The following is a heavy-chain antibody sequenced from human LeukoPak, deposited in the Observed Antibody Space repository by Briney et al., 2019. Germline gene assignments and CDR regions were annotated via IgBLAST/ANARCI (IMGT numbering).Heavy chain of an antibody. V-gene: IGHV3-33*01. CDR3: ARDVYSTSCFDI. J-gene: IGHJ3*02. D-gene: IGHD2-2*01. Sequence: ERSLRLSCAASGFTFSSYGMHWVRQAPGKGLEWVAVIWYDGGDKYYADSVKGRFTISRDNSKNTVYLQTNSLRAEDTAVYYCARDVYSTSCFDIWGQGTMVTVSS. CDR1: GFTFSSYG. CDR2: IWYDGGDK.